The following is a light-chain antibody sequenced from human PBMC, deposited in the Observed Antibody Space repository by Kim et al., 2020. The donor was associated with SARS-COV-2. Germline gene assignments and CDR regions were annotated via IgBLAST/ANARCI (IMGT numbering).Light chain of an antibody. CDR2: YDS. CDR1: SIGSEN. J-gene: IGLJ2*01. CDR3: QVCDSSSDHVI. Sequence: SYELTQPPSVSVAPGETARLSCEGDSIGSENVFWYQQKPGQAPLLVIYYDSDRPSGIPERFSGSHSGNTATLTIGRVEAGDEDDYYCQVCDSSSDHVIFGGGTQLTV. V-gene: IGLV3-21*04.